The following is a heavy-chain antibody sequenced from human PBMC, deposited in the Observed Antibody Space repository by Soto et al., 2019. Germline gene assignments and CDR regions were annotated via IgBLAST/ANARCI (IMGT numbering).Heavy chain of an antibody. CDR3: ARVVMTTVPASYYYGIDV. CDR2: IIPFIGTA. Sequence: ASVKVSCKASGGTFSSYAISWVRQAPGQGLEWMGRIIPFIGTANYAQKFQGRVTITADESTSTAYMELTSLRSEDTAVYYCARVVMTTVPASYYYGIDVWRQRPTVPVS. D-gene: IGHD4-4*01. J-gene: IGHJ6*02. V-gene: IGHV1-69*11. CDR1: GGTFSSYA.